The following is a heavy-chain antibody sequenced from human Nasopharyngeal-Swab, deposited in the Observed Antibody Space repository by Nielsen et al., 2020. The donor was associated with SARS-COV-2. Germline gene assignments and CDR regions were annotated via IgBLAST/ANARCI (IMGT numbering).Heavy chain of an antibody. CDR2: IRYDGSNK. CDR3: AKDMTAKYCSSTSCQREDAFDI. J-gene: IGHJ3*02. Sequence: GSPLKISCAASGFTFSSYGMHWVRQAPGKGLEWVAFIRYDGSNKYYADSVKGRFTISRDNSKNTLYLQMNSLRAEDTAVYYCAKDMTAKYCSSTSCQREDAFDIWGQGTMVTVSS. CDR1: GFTFSSYG. V-gene: IGHV3-30*02. D-gene: IGHD2-2*01.